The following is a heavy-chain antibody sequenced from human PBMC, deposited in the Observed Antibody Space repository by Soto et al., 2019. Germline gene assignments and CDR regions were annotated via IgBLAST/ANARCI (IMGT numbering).Heavy chain of an antibody. Sequence: GSVEGSFKACGYHFTKLAIYLVRRAPGQRLEWLGWINGWNDKTGYSQKFKGRVVITKNTSASTAFMELSSLRSEDTAVYYCARLGYFDSDGFPRPYDYWGQGRLVTVSS. CDR1: GYHFTKLA. V-gene: IGHV1-3*01. CDR3: ARLGYFDSDGFPRPYDY. D-gene: IGHD3-9*01. CDR2: INGWNDKT. J-gene: IGHJ4*02.